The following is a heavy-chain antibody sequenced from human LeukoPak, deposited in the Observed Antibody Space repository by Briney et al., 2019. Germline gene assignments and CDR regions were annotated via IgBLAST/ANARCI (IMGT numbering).Heavy chain of an antibody. Sequence: PGGSLRLSCAASGFTFSSYAMSWVRQAPGKGLEWVSAISGSGGSTYCADSVKGRFTISRDNSKNTLYLQMNSLRAEDTAVYYCAKDSNSYGSESYFPYWGQGTLVTVSS. CDR1: GFTFSSYA. D-gene: IGHD3-10*01. CDR2: ISGSGGST. CDR3: AKDSNSYGSESYFPY. V-gene: IGHV3-23*01. J-gene: IGHJ4*02.